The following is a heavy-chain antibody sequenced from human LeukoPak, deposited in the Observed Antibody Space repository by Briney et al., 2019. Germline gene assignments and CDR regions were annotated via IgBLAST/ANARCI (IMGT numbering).Heavy chain of an antibody. CDR3: ARDPYSNYFDY. V-gene: IGHV1-2*02. CDR2: INPNNGGT. Sequence: ASVNVSCKASGYTFTGYYMHWVRQAPGRGLEWMGWINPNNGGTNYAQKFQGRVTMTRDTSISTAYMELNRLRSDDTAVYYCARDPYSNYFDYWGQGTLVTVSS. J-gene: IGHJ4*02. D-gene: IGHD5-18*01. CDR1: GYTFTGYY.